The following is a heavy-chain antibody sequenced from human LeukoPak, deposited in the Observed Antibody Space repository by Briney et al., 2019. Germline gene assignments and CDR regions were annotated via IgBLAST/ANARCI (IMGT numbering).Heavy chain of an antibody. D-gene: IGHD2-2*01. V-gene: IGHV3-23*01. J-gene: IGHJ6*03. CDR1: GFTFSSYA. Sequence: PGGSLRLSCAASGFTFSSYAMSWVRQAPGKGLEWVSAISGSGGSTYYADSVKGRFTISRDNAKNSLYLQMNSLRAEDTAVYYCASDSGYCSSTSCHDYYYYMDVWGKGTTVTVSS. CDR3: ASDSGYCSSTSCHDYYYYMDV. CDR2: ISGSGGST.